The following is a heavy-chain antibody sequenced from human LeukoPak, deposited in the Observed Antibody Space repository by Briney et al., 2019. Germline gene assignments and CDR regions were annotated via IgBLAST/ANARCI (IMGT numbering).Heavy chain of an antibody. D-gene: IGHD6-19*01. CDR2: IRNDGSDK. CDR1: GFTFSSYG. CDR3: ARDSTGRYYHY. J-gene: IGHJ4*02. Sequence: GGPLRLSCALSGFTFSSYGMYWVRQAPDKGLEWVAFIRNDGSDKYYTGSVKGRFTISRDNSQNTLYLQMNSLRAEDTAVYYRARDSTGRYYHYWGQGTLLTVSS. V-gene: IGHV3-30*02.